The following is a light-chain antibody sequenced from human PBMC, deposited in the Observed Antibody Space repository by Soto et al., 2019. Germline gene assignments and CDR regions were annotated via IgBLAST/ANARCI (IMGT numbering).Light chain of an antibody. J-gene: IGKJ1*01. CDR2: DAS. Sequence: EIVLTQSPGTLSLSPGKRATLSCWASQSVSSYLAWYQQKPGQAPRLLIYDASNRATGIPARFSGSGSGTDFTLTISRLEPEDFAVYYCQQYGSSPWTFGQGTKVDIK. V-gene: IGKV3-20*01. CDR1: QSVSSY. CDR3: QQYGSSPWT.